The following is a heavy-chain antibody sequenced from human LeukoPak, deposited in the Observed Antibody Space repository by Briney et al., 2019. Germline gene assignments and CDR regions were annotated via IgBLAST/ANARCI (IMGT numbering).Heavy chain of an antibody. V-gene: IGHV1-2*02. Sequence: SVKVSCKASGYTFTGHYMHWVRQAPGQGLEWMGWINPNNGGTNYAQKFQGRVTMTRDTSISTAYMELSRLRSDDTAVYYCARGYALYSGRYIDFDYWGQGTLVTVSA. CDR3: ARGYALYSGRYIDFDY. CDR2: INPNNGGT. CDR1: GYTFTGHY. J-gene: IGHJ4*02. D-gene: IGHD1-26*01.